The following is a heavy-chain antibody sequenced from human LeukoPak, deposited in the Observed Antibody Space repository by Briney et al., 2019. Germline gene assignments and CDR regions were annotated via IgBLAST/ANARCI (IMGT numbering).Heavy chain of an antibody. CDR1: GYTFTGYY. D-gene: IGHD2-2*01. V-gene: IGHV1-2*04. Sequence: ASVKVSCKASGYTFTGYYMHWVRQAPGQGLEWMGWINPNSGGTNYAQKFQGWVTMTRDTSISTAYMELSRLRSDDTAVYYCARGDCSTSLCRWRDAFHIWGQGTLVSVSS. CDR2: INPNSGGT. J-gene: IGHJ3*02. CDR3: ARGDCSTSLCRWRDAFHI.